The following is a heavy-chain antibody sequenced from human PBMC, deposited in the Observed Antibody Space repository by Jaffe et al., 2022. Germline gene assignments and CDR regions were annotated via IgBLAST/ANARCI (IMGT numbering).Heavy chain of an antibody. J-gene: IGHJ6*03. D-gene: IGHD6-6*01. CDR3: ARDVASYSSSNMDV. CDR2: ISSDGTST. Sequence: EVQLVESGGGLVQPGGSLRLSCAASGFTFSSYWMHWVRQAPGKGLVWVSHISSDGTSTNYADSVKGRFTISRDNAKNTLYLQMNSLRAEDTAVYYCARDVASYSSSNMDVWGKGTTVTVSS. CDR1: GFTFSSYW. V-gene: IGHV3-74*01.